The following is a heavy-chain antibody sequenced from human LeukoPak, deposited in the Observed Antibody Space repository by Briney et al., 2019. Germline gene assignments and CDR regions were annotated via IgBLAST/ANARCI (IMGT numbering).Heavy chain of an antibody. CDR3: AKKYGDYGYFDY. CDR2: ISGSGGST. V-gene: IGHV3-23*01. CDR1: GFTFSSYA. J-gene: IGHJ4*02. Sequence: GGSLRLSCAASGFTFSSYAMSWVRQAPGKGLEWVSAISGSGGSTYYADSVKGRFPISRDNSKNTLYLQMNSLRAEDTAVYYCAKKYGDYGYFDYWGQGTLVTVSS. D-gene: IGHD4-17*01.